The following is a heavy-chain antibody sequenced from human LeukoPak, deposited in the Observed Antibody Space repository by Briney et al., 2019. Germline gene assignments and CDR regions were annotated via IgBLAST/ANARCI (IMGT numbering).Heavy chain of an antibody. CDR2: IYYSGST. D-gene: IGHD5-24*01. CDR3: ARAEMATIEDAFDI. J-gene: IGHJ3*02. V-gene: IGHV4-59*01. CDR1: GGSISSYY. Sequence: SETLSLTCTVSGGSISSYYWSWIRQPPGKGLEWIGYIYYSGSTNYNPSLKSRVTISVDTSKNQFSLKLSSVTAADAAVYYCARAEMATIEDAFDIWGQGTMVTVSS.